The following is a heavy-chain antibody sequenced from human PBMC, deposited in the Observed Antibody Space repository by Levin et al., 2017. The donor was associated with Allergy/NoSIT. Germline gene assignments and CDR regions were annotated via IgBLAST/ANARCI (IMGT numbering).Heavy chain of an antibody. Sequence: SCAASGFTVSSNYMSWVRQAPGKGLEWVSVIYSGGSTYYADSVKGRFTISRDNSKNTLYLQMNSLRAEDTAVYYCARTWYYDILTGYYHAFDIWGQGTMVTVSS. J-gene: IGHJ3*02. V-gene: IGHV3-66*02. D-gene: IGHD3-9*01. CDR2: IYSGGST. CDR1: GFTVSSNY. CDR3: ARTWYYDILTGYYHAFDI.